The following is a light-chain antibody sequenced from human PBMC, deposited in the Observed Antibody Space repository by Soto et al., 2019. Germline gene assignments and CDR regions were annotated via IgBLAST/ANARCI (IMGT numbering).Light chain of an antibody. CDR3: QQYNTYSRT. Sequence: DIQMTRSPSTLSASVVDRITITCRASQSISSSLAWYQQKPGKAPKLLIYMASNLQSGVPSRFGGAGSGTEFTLTISSLQPDDFATYYCQQYNTYSRTFGQGTKVDIK. CDR2: MAS. J-gene: IGKJ1*01. V-gene: IGKV1-5*03. CDR1: QSISSS.